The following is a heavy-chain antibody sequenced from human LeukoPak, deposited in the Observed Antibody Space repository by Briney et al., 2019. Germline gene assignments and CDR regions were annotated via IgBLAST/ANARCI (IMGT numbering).Heavy chain of an antibody. CDR2: MNPNSGNT. J-gene: IGHJ5*02. Sequence: ASVKVSCKASGYTFTSYDINWVRQATGQGLEWMGWMNPNSGNTGYAQKFQGRVTMTRNTSISTAYTELSSLRSEDTAVYYCARIKWLRRSYNWFDPWGQGTLVTVSS. D-gene: IGHD5-12*01. CDR3: ARIKWLRRSYNWFDP. V-gene: IGHV1-8*01. CDR1: GYTFTSYD.